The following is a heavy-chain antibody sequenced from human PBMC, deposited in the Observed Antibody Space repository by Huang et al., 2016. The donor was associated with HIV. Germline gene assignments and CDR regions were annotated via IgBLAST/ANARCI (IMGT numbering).Heavy chain of an antibody. CDR1: GFSFTSYW. V-gene: IGHV5-51*03. CDR3: AIHDSNDFTFDD. D-gene: IGHD5-18*01. Sequence: EVQLVQSGVEVKKPGESLKISCKGSGFSFTSYWIGWVRQMPGKGLEGMGIIFPGNSNTFYGPAFQGQVTISAVKYTRTAYLQWSSLKASDSAIYYCAIHDSNDFTFDDWGQGTLVAVSS. J-gene: IGHJ4*02. CDR2: IFPGNSNT.